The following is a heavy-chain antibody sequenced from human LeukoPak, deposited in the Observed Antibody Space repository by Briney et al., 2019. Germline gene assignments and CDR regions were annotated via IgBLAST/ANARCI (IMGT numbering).Heavy chain of an antibody. CDR3: AREGQLALYYFDY. CDR2: IKQDGSEK. Sequence: PGGSLRLSCAASGFSFSTYWMTWVRQAPGKGLEWVAIIKQDGSEKYYVDSVKGRFTISRDNAKNSLYLQMSSLRADDTAVYYCAREGQLALYYFDYWGQGTLVTVSS. J-gene: IGHJ4*02. V-gene: IGHV3-7*01. CDR1: GFSFSTYW. D-gene: IGHD6-6*01.